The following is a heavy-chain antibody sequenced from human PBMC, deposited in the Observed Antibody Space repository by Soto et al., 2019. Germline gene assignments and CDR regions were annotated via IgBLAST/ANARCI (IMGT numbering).Heavy chain of an antibody. CDR3: ARDWFRGYSGYERYYYYGMDV. J-gene: IGHJ6*02. Sequence: SETLSLTCTVSGGSISSYYWSWIRQPAGKGLEWIGRIYTSGSTNYNPSLKSRVTMSVDTSKNQFSLKLSSVTAADTAVYYCARDWFRGYSGYERYYYYGMDVWGQGTTVTVSS. V-gene: IGHV4-4*07. D-gene: IGHD5-12*01. CDR1: GGSISSYY. CDR2: IYTSGST.